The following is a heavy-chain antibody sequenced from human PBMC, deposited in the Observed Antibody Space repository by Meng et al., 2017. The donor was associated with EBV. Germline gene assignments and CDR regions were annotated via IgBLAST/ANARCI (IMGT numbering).Heavy chain of an antibody. V-gene: IGHV4-61*01. CDR3: ARGDYTNYPRWFDP. D-gene: IGHD4-11*01. CDR1: GGSVNNESYY. J-gene: IGHJ5*02. CDR2: IYYTGST. Sequence: QVQLQESGPGLVKPSATLSLTCTGSGGSVNNESYYWGWIRQPPGKGLEYIGYIYYTGSTNYNSSLKSRVTISLGKSKNQFSLKLTSLTAADTAIYYCARGDYTNYPRWFDPWGQGTLVTVYS.